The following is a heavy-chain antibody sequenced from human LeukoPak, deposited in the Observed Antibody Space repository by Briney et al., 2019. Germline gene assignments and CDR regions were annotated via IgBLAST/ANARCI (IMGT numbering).Heavy chain of an antibody. V-gene: IGHV3-21*04. D-gene: IGHD2-15*01. CDR3: ARVLRYCSGGNCYSGGLGYMDV. CDR2: ISSSSSYI. Sequence: GGSLRLFCAASGFTFSSYSMNWVRQAPGKGLEWVSSISSSSSYIYYADSVKGRFTISRDNAKNSLFLQMNSLRAEDTAVYYCARVLRYCSGGNCYSGGLGYMDVWGKGTTVTISS. CDR1: GFTFSSYS. J-gene: IGHJ6*03.